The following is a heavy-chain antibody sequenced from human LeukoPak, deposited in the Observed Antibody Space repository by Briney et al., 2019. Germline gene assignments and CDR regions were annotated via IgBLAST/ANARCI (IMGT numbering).Heavy chain of an antibody. CDR1: GFYFTAYG. CDR2: IYPGGSNG. Sequence: GAFLQISCQCSGFYFTAYGIAWVRPLPGKGLEGMGIIYPGGSNGRYSPSCQGQVTMSANKSITTVYLQWSSLKASDIAMYYGARHFHSAWFGFWGQGSLVTVSS. CDR3: ARHFHSAWFGF. D-gene: IGHD5-18*01. J-gene: IGHJ4*02. V-gene: IGHV5-51*01.